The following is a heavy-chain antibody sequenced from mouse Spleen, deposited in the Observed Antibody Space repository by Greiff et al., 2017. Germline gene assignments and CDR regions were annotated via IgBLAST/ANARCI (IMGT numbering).Heavy chain of an antibody. V-gene: IGHV1-64*01. CDR3: AYYGSSYDFDY. Sequence: QVQLQQPGAELVKPGASVKLSCKASGYTFTSYWMHWVKQRPGQGLEWIGMIHPNSGSTNYNAKFKSKATLTVDKSSSTAYMQLSSLTSEDSAVYYCAYYGSSYDFDYWGQGTTLTVSS. CDR2: IHPNSGST. D-gene: IGHD1-1*01. CDR1: GYTFTSYW. J-gene: IGHJ2*01.